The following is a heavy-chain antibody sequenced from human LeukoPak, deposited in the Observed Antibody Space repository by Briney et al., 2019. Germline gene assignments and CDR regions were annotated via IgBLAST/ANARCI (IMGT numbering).Heavy chain of an antibody. Sequence: PSETLSLTCTVSGGSISSYYWSWIRRPPGKGLEWIGYIYYSGSTNYNPSLKSRVTISVDTSKNQFSLKLSSVTAADTAVYYCARDTAYYDSSGPLGDYYGIDVWGQGTTVTVSS. CDR1: GGSISSYY. J-gene: IGHJ6*02. D-gene: IGHD3-22*01. CDR2: IYYSGST. V-gene: IGHV4-59*01. CDR3: ARDTAYYDSSGPLGDYYGIDV.